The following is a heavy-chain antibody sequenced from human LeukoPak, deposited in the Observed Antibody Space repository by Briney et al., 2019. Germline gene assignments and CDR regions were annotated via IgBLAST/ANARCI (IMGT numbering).Heavy chain of an antibody. Sequence: SQTLSLTCAVSGGSISSGGYSWSWIRQPPGQGLEWIGYIYHSGSTYYNPSLKSRVTISVDRSKNQFSLKLSSVTAADTAVYYCAREGYCSGGSCSDYWGQGTLVTVSS. V-gene: IGHV4-30-2*01. CDR2: IYHSGST. D-gene: IGHD2-15*01. J-gene: IGHJ4*02. CDR3: AREGYCSGGSCSDY. CDR1: GGSISSGGYS.